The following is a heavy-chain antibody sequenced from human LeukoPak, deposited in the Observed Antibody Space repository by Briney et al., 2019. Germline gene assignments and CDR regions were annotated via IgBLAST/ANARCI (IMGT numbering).Heavy chain of an antibody. Sequence: PGSSLRLSCVASGFTFSTYGMHWARQAPGKGLEWVAVIWNDGSNKYYGDSVKGRFTIPRDNSKNTLYLQMNSLRAEDTAVYYCARDSGHAFDMWGQGTMVTVSS. J-gene: IGHJ3*02. D-gene: IGHD6-25*01. CDR3: ARDSGHAFDM. CDR2: IWNDGSNK. V-gene: IGHV3-33*01. CDR1: GFTFSTYG.